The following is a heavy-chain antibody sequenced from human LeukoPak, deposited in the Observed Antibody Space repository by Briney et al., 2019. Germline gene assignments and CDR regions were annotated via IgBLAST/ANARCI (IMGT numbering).Heavy chain of an antibody. CDR1: GFTFSSYA. CDR2: ISGSGGST. Sequence: GGSLRLSCAASGFTFSSYAMSWVRQAPGKGLEWVSAISGSGGSTYYADSVKGRFTISRDNSKNTLYLQMNSLRAEDTAVYYCAKDLFPYCGGDCFFDYWGQGTLVTVSS. D-gene: IGHD2-21*02. J-gene: IGHJ4*02. CDR3: AKDLFPYCGGDCFFDY. V-gene: IGHV3-23*01.